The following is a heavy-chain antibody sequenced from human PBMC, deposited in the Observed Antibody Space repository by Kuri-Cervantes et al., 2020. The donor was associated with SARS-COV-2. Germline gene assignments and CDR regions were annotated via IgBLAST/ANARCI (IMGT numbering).Heavy chain of an antibody. CDR3: AREKPLSEAFDY. J-gene: IGHJ4*02. D-gene: IGHD1-14*01. V-gene: IGHV3-30*04. Sequence: GGSLRLSCAPSGFTFSSYAMHWVRQAPGKGLEWVAVISYDGSNKYYADSVKGRFTISRDNSKNTLHLQMNSLRAEDTAVYYCAREKPLSEAFDYWGQGTLVTVSS. CDR2: ISYDGSNK. CDR1: GFTFSSYA.